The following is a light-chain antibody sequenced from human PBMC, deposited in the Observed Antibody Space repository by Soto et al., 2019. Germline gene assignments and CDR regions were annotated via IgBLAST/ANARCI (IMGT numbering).Light chain of an antibody. Sequence: EIVLTQSPGTLALSPGHRATLSCRASQSVTSSYLAWYQHKPGQAPRLLIYGASSRATGIPDRFSGSGSGADFTLTISRLEPEDFAVYYCQQYDNSPYTFGQGTKLEIK. J-gene: IGKJ2*01. V-gene: IGKV3-20*01. CDR2: GAS. CDR3: QQYDNSPYT. CDR1: QSVTSSY.